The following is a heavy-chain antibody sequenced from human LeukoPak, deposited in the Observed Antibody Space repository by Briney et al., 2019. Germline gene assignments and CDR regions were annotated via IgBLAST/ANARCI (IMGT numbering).Heavy chain of an antibody. Sequence: GGSLRLSCAASGFTFSSYWMSWVRQAPGKGLEWVANIKQDGSEKYYVDSVKGRFTISRDNAKTSLYLQMNSLRAEDTAVYYCARDWSPGYSSSGGDWFDPWGQGTLVTVSS. CDR3: ARDWSPGYSSSGGDWFDP. V-gene: IGHV3-7*01. CDR1: GFTFSSYW. J-gene: IGHJ5*02. D-gene: IGHD6-13*01. CDR2: IKQDGSEK.